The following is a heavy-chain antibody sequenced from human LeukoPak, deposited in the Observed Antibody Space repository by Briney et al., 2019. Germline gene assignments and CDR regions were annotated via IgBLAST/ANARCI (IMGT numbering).Heavy chain of an antibody. V-gene: IGHV3-49*05. J-gene: IGHJ4*02. Sequence: KAGRSLRLSCTASGFTFGDYAMSWFRQAPGKGLEWVGFIRGKTNGGTTQYAASVKGRFTISRDDSKSIAYLQMNSLKTEDTAVYYCTYGSGSYLPDYWGQGTQVTVSS. CDR1: GFTFGDYA. CDR3: TYGSGSYLPDY. D-gene: IGHD3-10*01. CDR2: IRGKTNGGTT.